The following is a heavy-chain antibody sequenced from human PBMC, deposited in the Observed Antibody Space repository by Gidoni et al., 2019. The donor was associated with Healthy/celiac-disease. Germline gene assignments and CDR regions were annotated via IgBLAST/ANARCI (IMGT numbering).Heavy chain of an antibody. D-gene: IGHD3-22*01. V-gene: IGHV1-69*01. CDR3: AGYYYDSSGYYLTFGAEYFQH. Sequence: QVQLVQSGAEVKKTGSSVKVSCKASGGTFSSYANSWVRQAPGQGLEWMGGIIPIFGTANYAQKFQGRVTITADESTSTAYMELSSLRSEDTAVYYCAGYYYDSSGYYLTFGAEYFQHWGQGTLVTVSS. CDR2: IIPIFGTA. CDR1: GGTFSSYA. J-gene: IGHJ1*01.